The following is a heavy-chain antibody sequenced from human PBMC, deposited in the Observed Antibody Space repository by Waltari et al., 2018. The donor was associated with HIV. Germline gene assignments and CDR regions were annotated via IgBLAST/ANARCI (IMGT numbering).Heavy chain of an antibody. CDR1: GFTFSNYW. J-gene: IGHJ3*02. CDR2: VNSDGNSI. D-gene: IGHD4-17*01. CDR3: VREGPDIDPDYDAFDI. V-gene: IGHV3-74*01. Sequence: EVQLVESGGGLVQPGGSLRLSCAASGFTFSNYWMHWGRQAPGKGLVWVSRVNSDGNSINYADSVKGRFNISRDNAKNTLYLQMNSLRAEDTAVYYCVREGPDIDPDYDAFDIWGQGTMVTVSS.